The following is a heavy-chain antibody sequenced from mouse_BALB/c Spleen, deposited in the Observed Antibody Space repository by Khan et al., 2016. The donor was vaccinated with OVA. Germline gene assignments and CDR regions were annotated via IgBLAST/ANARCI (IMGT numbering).Heavy chain of an antibody. Sequence: HLQQSGPGLVAPSQSLSITCTISGFSLTNYGVHWVRQPPGQGLELLVVIWSDGSTTYNSALKSRLTISKDNSKSQVFLKMNSLQTDDTAMYFCARQPYYHYNIMDYWGQGTSVTVSS. CDR3: ARQPYYHYNIMDY. V-gene: IGHV2-6-1*01. D-gene: IGHD2-10*01. CDR1: GFSLTNYG. J-gene: IGHJ4*01. CDR2: IWSDGST.